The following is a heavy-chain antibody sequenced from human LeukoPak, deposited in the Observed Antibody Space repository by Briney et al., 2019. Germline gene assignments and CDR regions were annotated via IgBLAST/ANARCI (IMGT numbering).Heavy chain of an antibody. CDR1: GYTFTGYY. Sequence: ASVKVSCKASGYTFTGYYMHWVRQAPGQGLEWMGWINHNSGGTNYAQKFQGRVTMTRDTSISTAYMELSRLRSDDTAVYYCARTCSSGRQSDYWGQGTLVTVSS. CDR3: ARTCSSGRQSDY. D-gene: IGHD6-6*01. V-gene: IGHV1-2*02. CDR2: INHNSGGT. J-gene: IGHJ4*02.